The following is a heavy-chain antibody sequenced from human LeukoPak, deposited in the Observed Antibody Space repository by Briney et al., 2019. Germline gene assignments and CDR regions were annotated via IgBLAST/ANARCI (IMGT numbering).Heavy chain of an antibody. CDR2: IYNGGNT. V-gene: IGHV3-53*01. J-gene: IGHJ5*02. CDR3: ARHIAAAGTGLIS. Sequence: GGSLRLSCAASGFTVSSNYMSWVRQAPGKGLDWVSVIYNGGNTYYAASVKGRFTISRDNSKNTLYLQMNSLRAEDTAIYYCARHIAAAGTGLISWGQGTLATVPS. D-gene: IGHD6-13*01. CDR1: GFTVSSNY.